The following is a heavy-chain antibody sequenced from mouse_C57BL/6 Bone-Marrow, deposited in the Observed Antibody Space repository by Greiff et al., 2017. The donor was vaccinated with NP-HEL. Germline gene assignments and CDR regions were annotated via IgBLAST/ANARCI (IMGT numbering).Heavy chain of an antibody. CDR2: ISSGGDYI. CDR1: GFTFSSYA. CDR3: TRWHGSSYGVLYYFDY. Sequence: EVKLVESGEGLVKPGGSLKLSCAASGFTFSSYAMSWVRQTPEKRLEWVAYISSGGDYIYYADTVKGRFTISRDNARNTLYLQMSSLKSEDTAMYYCTRWHGSSYGVLYYFDYWGQGTTLTVSS. V-gene: IGHV5-9-1*02. D-gene: IGHD1-1*01. J-gene: IGHJ2*01.